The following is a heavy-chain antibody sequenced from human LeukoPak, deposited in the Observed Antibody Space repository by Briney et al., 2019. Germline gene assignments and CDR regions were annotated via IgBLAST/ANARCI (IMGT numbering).Heavy chain of an antibody. V-gene: IGHV1-8*03. CDR2: MNPNSGNT. D-gene: IGHD6-13*01. J-gene: IGHJ3*02. Sequence: ASVKVSCKASGYTFTSYDINWLRQATGQGLEWMGWMNPNSGNTGYAQKFQGRVTITRNTSISTAYMELSSLRSEDTAVYYCARVGYSSSWYGPGSFDIWGQGTMVTVSS. CDR1: GYTFTSYD. CDR3: ARVGYSSSWYGPGSFDI.